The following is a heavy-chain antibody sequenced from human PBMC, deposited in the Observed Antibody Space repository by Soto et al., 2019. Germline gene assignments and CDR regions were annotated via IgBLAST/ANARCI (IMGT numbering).Heavy chain of an antibody. V-gene: IGHV3-21*01. J-gene: IGHJ3*02. CDR2: ISRSAGNT. CDR1: GFTFSSYS. CDR3: ARDQVPGLDAFDI. Sequence: EVQVVESVGGLVKPGGSLRLSCAASGFTFSSYSMNWVRQAPGKGLEWVSSISRSAGNTYYADSVKGRFTISRDNAMNSMYLQINSLRAEDTAVYYCARDQVPGLDAFDIWGQGTMVTVSS.